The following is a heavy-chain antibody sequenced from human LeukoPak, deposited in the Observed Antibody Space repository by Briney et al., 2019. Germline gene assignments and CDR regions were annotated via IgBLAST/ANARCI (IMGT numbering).Heavy chain of an antibody. D-gene: IGHD3-3*01. CDR1: GYSISSGYY. CDR3: AFGVASFFDY. Sequence: SSETLSLTCAVSGYSISSGYYWGWIRQPPGEGLEWIGSIYHSGSTYYNPSLKSRVTISVDTSKNQFSLKLSSVTAADTAVYYCAFGVASFFDYWGQGTLVTVSS. CDR2: IYHSGST. J-gene: IGHJ4*02. V-gene: IGHV4-38-2*01.